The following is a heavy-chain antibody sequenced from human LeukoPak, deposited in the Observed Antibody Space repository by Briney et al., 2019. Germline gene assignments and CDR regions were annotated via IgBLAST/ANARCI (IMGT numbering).Heavy chain of an antibody. D-gene: IGHD5-18*01. CDR1: GFTFSSYA. CDR3: ARDRQLWLPDYYYYYGMDV. CDR2: ISYDGSNK. J-gene: IGHJ6*04. Sequence: GRSLRLSCAASGFTFSSYAMHWVRQAPGKGLEWVAVISYDGSNKYYADSVKGRFTISRDNSKNTLYLQMNSLRVEDTAVYHCARDRQLWLPDYYYYYGMDVWGKGTTVTVSS. V-gene: IGHV3-30*04.